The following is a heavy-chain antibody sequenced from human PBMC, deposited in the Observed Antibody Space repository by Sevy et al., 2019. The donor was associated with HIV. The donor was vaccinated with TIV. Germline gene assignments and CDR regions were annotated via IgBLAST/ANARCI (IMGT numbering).Heavy chain of an antibody. CDR3: AREGSPYDTYYYYYGMDV. J-gene: IGHJ6*02. D-gene: IGHD5-12*01. CDR2: IKQDGSEK. CDR1: GFNLNSYW. Sequence: GGSLRLSCAASGFNLNSYWMSWVRQAPGKGLEWVANIKQDGSEKYYVDSVKGRFTISRDNSQNSLFLQMNTLRAEDTAVYYCAREGSPYDTYYYYYGMDVWGQGATVTVSS. V-gene: IGHV3-7*01.